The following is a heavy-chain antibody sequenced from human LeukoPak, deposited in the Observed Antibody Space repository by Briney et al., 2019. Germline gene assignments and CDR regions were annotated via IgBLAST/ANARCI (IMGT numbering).Heavy chain of an antibody. J-gene: IGHJ6*02. CDR3: ARVGYYDILTTYYYYGMDV. CDR2: ISAYNGNT. Sequence: ASVKVSCKASGYTFTSYGISWVRQAPGQGLEWMGWISAYNGNTNYAQKLQGRVTMTTDTSTSTAYMELRSLRSDDTAVYYCARVGYYDILTTYYYYGMDVWGQGTTVTVSS. V-gene: IGHV1-18*01. CDR1: GYTFTSYG. D-gene: IGHD3-9*01.